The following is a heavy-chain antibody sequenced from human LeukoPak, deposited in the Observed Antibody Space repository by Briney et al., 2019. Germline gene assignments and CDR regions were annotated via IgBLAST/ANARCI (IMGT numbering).Heavy chain of an antibody. D-gene: IGHD3-10*01. Sequence: GGSLRLSCAASGFTFSSYAMHWVRQAPGKGLEGVAVISYDGSNKYYADSVKGRFTISRDNSKNTLYLQMNSLRAEDTAVYYCARFASLYGSGSYYKYWGQGTLVTVSS. CDR2: ISYDGSNK. V-gene: IGHV3-30-3*01. J-gene: IGHJ4*02. CDR3: ARFASLYGSGSYYKY. CDR1: GFTFSSYA.